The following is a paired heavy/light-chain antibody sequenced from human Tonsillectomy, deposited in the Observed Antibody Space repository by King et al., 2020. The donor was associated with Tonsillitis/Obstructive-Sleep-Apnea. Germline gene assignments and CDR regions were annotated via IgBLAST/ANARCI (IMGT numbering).Heavy chain of an antibody. Sequence: QVQLQESGPGLVKPSQTLSLTCTVSGDSISSGGYFWSWVRQLPGKGLEWIGYIYNSGSTYYNPSLKSRVTISADTSKKQFSLNLSSVTAADTAIYYCARGETTIFGVYLPRFYFEHWGQGTQVTVSS. CDR3: ARGETTIFGVYLPRFYFEH. D-gene: IGHD3-3*01. CDR2: IYNSGST. CDR1: GDSISSGGYF. J-gene: IGHJ4*02. V-gene: IGHV4-31*03.
Light chain of an antibody. CDR1: QSVNSDY. V-gene: IGKV3-20*01. CDR3: QQYGSPPPLT. J-gene: IGKJ4*01. Sequence: EIVLTQSPGTLSLSPGERATLSCRASQSVNSDYLAWYQQKPGQAPRLLIYGASSRATGIPDRFSGSGSGTAFTLTISGLEPEDFAVYYCQQYGSPPPLTFGGGTKVEIK. CDR2: GAS.